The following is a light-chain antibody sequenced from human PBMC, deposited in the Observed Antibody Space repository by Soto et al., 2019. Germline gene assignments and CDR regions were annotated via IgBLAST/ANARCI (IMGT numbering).Light chain of an antibody. Sequence: AIRMTQSPSSLSASTGDRVTITCRASQGISSYLAWYQQKPGKAPKLLIYAASTLQSGVPSRFSGSGSGTDFTLTISCLQSEDFATYYCQQYYSYPPFLGPGTKLDIK. CDR1: QGISSY. V-gene: IGKV1-8*01. J-gene: IGKJ3*01. CDR3: QQYYSYPPF. CDR2: AAS.